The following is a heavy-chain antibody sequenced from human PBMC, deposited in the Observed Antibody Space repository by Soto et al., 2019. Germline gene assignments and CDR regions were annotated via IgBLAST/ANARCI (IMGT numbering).Heavy chain of an antibody. Sequence: QVQLQESGPGLVKASGTLSLTCAVSGGSIRSSNWWSWVRQTPGKGLGWIGEIYHSGRTKYNPSLKSRVTISVDTSNNQFSLNLSSVTAADTAVYYCATTENYDAFDFWGQGTMVVVFS. CDR2: IYHSGRT. J-gene: IGHJ3*01. CDR1: GGSIRSSNW. CDR3: ATTENYDAFDF. D-gene: IGHD1-1*01. V-gene: IGHV4-4*02.